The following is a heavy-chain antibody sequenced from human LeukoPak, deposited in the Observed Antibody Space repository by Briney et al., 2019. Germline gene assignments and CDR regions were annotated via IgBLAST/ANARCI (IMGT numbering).Heavy chain of an antibody. CDR1: GYTFTGYY. Sequence: GASVKVSCKASGYTFTGYYMHWVRQAPGQGLEWMGWINPNSGGTNYAQKFQGRVTMTRDTSISTAYMELSRLRSDDTAVYYRARELVLRDAFDIWGQGTMVTISS. CDR2: INPNSGGT. J-gene: IGHJ3*02. CDR3: ARELVLRDAFDI. V-gene: IGHV1-2*02. D-gene: IGHD3-3*01.